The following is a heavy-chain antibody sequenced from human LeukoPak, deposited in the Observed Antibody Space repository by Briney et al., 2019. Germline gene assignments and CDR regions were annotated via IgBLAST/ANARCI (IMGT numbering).Heavy chain of an antibody. CDR1: GFTFNNAW. CDR3: AKRLNGVCHIRE. D-gene: IGHD2-8*01. Sequence: QSGGSLKLSCAASGFTFNNAWMSWVRQAPWKGLEWVAFIRYDGSNKYYADSVKGRFTISRDNSKNTLYLQMNSLRAEDTAVYYCAKRLNGVCHIREWGQGTLVTVSS. V-gene: IGHV3-30*02. J-gene: IGHJ4*02. CDR2: IRYDGSNK.